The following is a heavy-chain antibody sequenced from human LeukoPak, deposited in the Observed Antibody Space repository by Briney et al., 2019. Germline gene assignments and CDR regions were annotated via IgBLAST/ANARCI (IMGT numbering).Heavy chain of an antibody. CDR3: ARGRDQH. J-gene: IGHJ1*01. Sequence: SSETLSLTCAVYGGSFSGYYWSWIRQPPGKGLEWIGEINHSGGTKYNPSLKSRVTISVDTSKNQFSLKLSSVTAADTAMYYCARGRDQHWGQGTLVTVSS. V-gene: IGHV4-34*01. CDR2: INHSGGT. CDR1: GGSFSGYY.